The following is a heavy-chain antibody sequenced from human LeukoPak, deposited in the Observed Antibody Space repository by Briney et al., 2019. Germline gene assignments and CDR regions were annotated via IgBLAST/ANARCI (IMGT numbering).Heavy chain of an antibody. D-gene: IGHD2/OR15-2a*01. V-gene: IGHV4-30-2*01. CDR1: GGSISSGGYS. Sequence: SETLSLTCAVSGGSISSGGYSWSWLRQPPGKGLEWIGYIYHSGSTYYNPSLKSRVTISVDRSKNQFSLKLSSVTAADTAVYYCARSNGELVYFDYWGQETLVTVSS. CDR2: IYHSGST. J-gene: IGHJ4*02. CDR3: ARSNGELVYFDY.